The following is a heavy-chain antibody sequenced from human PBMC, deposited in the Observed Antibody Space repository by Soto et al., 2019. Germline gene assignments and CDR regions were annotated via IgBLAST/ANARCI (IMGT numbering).Heavy chain of an antibody. V-gene: IGHV4-34*01. J-gene: IGHJ4*02. CDR3: ARRLTIAARTFDY. Sequence: SETLSLTCAVYGGSFSGYYWSWIRQPPGKGLEWIGEINHSGSTNYNPSLKSRVTISVDTSKNQFSLKLSSVTAADTAVYYCARRLTIAARTFDYWGQGTLVTVSS. CDR1: GGSFSGYY. CDR2: INHSGST. D-gene: IGHD6-6*01.